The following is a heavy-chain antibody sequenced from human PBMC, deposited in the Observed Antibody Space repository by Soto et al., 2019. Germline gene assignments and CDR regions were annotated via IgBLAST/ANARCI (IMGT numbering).Heavy chain of an antibody. CDR2: ISSSGSAI. J-gene: IGHJ4*02. CDR1: GFTFSDYY. CDR3: ARDLKPREALAPYYFDY. V-gene: IGHV3-11*01. D-gene: IGHD1-1*01. Sequence: EGSLRLSCAASGFTFSDYYMSWIRQAPGKGLEWISYISSSGSAIYHADSVKGRFTISRDNAKNSLYLQMNGLRAEDTAVYYCARDLKPREALAPYYFDYWGQGTLVTVSS.